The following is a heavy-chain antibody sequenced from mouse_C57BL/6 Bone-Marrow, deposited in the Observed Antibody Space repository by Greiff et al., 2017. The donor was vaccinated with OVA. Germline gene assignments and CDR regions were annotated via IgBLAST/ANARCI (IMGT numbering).Heavy chain of an antibody. V-gene: IGHV1-64*01. Sequence: QVQLKQPGAELVKPGASVKLSCKASGYTFTSYWMHWVKQRPGQGLEWIGMIHPNSGSTNYNEKFKSKATLTVDKSSSTAYMQHSSLTSEDSAVYYCSVLRRGFAYWGQGTLVTVSA. CDR3: SVLRRGFAY. J-gene: IGHJ3*01. CDR1: GYTFTSYW. CDR2: IHPNSGST. D-gene: IGHD2-4*01.